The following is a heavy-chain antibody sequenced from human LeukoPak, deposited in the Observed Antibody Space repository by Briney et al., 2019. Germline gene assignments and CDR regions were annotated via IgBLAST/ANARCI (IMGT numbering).Heavy chain of an antibody. CDR3: ATDWGINF. Sequence: PGGSLRLSCAASGFTFSNYGMHWVRQAPGKGLEWVAVIWSDGSNKHYADSARGRFTISRDNSKNTLYLQMNSLRAEDTAVYYCATDWGINFWGQGTLVTVSS. D-gene: IGHD3-16*01. CDR2: IWSDGSNK. CDR1: GFTFSNYG. J-gene: IGHJ4*02. V-gene: IGHV3-33*01.